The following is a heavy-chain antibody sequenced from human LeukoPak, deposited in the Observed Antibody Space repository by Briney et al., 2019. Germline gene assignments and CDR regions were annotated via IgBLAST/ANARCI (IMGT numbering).Heavy chain of an antibody. D-gene: IGHD1-14*01. J-gene: IGHJ3*02. CDR2: IGTSGST. V-gene: IGHV3-69-1*01. Sequence: PGGSLRLSCATSGFTFSDYTMNWVRQAPGKGLEWVSSIGTSGSTYYADSVRGRFTISRDNAKNSLYLQMDSLRADDTAVYYCARRREPEIWGQGTMVIVSS. CDR3: ARRREPEI. CDR1: GFTFSDYT.